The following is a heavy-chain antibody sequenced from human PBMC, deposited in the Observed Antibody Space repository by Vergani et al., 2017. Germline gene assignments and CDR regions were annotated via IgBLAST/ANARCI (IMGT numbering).Heavy chain of an antibody. Sequence: EVQLLESGGGLVQPGGSLRLSCAASGFTFSSYAMSWVRQAPGKGLEWVSSISSSSSYIYYADSVKGRFTISRDNAKNSLYLQMNSLRAEDTAVYYCARDYYGDYYFDYWGQGTLVTVSS. CDR1: GFTFSSYA. CDR3: ARDYYGDYYFDY. CDR2: ISSSSSYI. D-gene: IGHD4-17*01. V-gene: IGHV3-21*01. J-gene: IGHJ4*02.